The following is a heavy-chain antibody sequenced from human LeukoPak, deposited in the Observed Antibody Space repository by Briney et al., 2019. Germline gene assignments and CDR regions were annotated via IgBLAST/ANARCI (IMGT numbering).Heavy chain of an antibody. CDR2: IYHSGST. Sequence: SETLSLTCTVSGGSISSGGYYWSWIRQPPGKGLEWIGCIYHSGSTYYNPSLKSRVTISVDRSKNQFSLKLSSVTATDTAVYYCARVLYCSSTSCYSSWFDPWGQGTLVTVSS. V-gene: IGHV4-30-2*01. CDR1: GGSISSGGYY. J-gene: IGHJ5*02. D-gene: IGHD2-2*01. CDR3: ARVLYCSSTSCYSSWFDP.